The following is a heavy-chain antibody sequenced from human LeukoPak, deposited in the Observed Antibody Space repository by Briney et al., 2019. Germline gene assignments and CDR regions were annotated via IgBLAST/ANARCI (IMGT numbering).Heavy chain of an antibody. CDR1: GFTFSSYS. J-gene: IGHJ4*02. D-gene: IGHD2-15*01. CDR3: ASGRYCSGGSCYVGFDY. CDR2: ISSSSSYI. V-gene: IGHV3-21*01. Sequence: PGGSLRLSCAASGFTFSSYSMNWVRRAPGKGLEWVSSISSSSSYIYYADSVKGRFTISRDNAKNSLYLQMNSLRAEDTAVYYCASGRYCSGGSCYVGFDYWGQGTLVTVSS.